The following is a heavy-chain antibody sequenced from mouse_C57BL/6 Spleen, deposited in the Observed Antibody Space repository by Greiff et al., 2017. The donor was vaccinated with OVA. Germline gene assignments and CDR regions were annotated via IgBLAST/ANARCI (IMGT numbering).Heavy chain of an antibody. J-gene: IGHJ3*01. CDR2: IYPGDGDT. CDR1: GYAFSSYW. V-gene: IGHV1-80*01. D-gene: IGHD1-1*01. CDR3: ARSTVVATPFAY. Sequence: VQLQQSGAELVKPGASVKISCKASGYAFSSYWMNWVKQRPGKGLEWIGQIYPGDGDTNYNGKFKGKGTLTADKSSSTAYMQLSSLTSEDSAVYFCARSTVVATPFAYWGQGTLVTVSA.